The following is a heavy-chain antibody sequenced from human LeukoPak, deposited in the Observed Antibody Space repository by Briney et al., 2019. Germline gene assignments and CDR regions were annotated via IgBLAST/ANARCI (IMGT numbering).Heavy chain of an antibody. CDR3: ARDRYGDFDNWFDP. J-gene: IGHJ5*02. Sequence: GGSLRISCAASGFTFSSYSMNWVRQAPGKGLEWVSSISSSSSYIYYADSVKGRFTISRDNAKNSLYLQMNSLRAEDTAVYYCARDRYGDFDNWFDPWGQGTLVTVSS. CDR1: GFTFSSYS. D-gene: IGHD4-17*01. CDR2: ISSSSSYI. V-gene: IGHV3-21*01.